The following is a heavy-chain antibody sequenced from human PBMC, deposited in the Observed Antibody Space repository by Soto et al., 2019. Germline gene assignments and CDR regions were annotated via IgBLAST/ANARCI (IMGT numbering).Heavy chain of an antibody. Sequence: ASVKVSCKASGYTFTSYGISWVRQAPGQGLEWMGWISAYNGNTNYAQKLQGRVTTTTDTSTSTAYMELRSLRSDDTAVYYCARKRGYSGYDPDFDYWGQGTLVTVSS. CDR1: GYTFTSYG. V-gene: IGHV1-18*04. CDR3: ARKRGYSGYDPDFDY. J-gene: IGHJ4*02. D-gene: IGHD5-12*01. CDR2: ISAYNGNT.